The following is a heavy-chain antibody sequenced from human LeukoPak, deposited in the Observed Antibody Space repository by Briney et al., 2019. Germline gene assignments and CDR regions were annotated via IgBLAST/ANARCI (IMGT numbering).Heavy chain of an antibody. D-gene: IGHD6-19*01. J-gene: IGHJ6*04. CDR2: IDYSGGST. CDR3: ARDGSYSSGWSRSRMDV. V-gene: IGHV3-23*01. CDR1: GFTLSSYE. Sequence: GGPLRLSCTASGFTLSSYEMSWIRQAPGKGLEWVSSIDYSGGSTYYADSVKGRFTISRDNSKNTLYLQMDSLRAEDMAVYYCARDGSYSSGWSRSRMDVWGKGTTVTVSS.